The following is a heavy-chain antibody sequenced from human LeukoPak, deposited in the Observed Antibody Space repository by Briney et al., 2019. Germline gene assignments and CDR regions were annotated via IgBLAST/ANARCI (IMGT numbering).Heavy chain of an antibody. CDR3: ARSYRSGFYYFDY. J-gene: IGHJ4*02. V-gene: IGHV3-33*08. Sequence: PGGSLRLSCAASAFTLRSYSMNWVRQAPGKGLEWAAVIWYDGNNRYFADSVKGRFTISRDNSKNTLYLQMNSLRAEDTAVYYCARSYRSGFYYFDYWGQGTPVTVSS. CDR1: AFTLRSYS. CDR2: IWYDGNNR. D-gene: IGHD6-19*01.